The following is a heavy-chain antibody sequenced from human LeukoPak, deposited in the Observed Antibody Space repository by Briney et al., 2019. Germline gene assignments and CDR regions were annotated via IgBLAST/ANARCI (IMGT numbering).Heavy chain of an antibody. Sequence: SETLSLTCTVSGGSISSSSYYWGWIRQPPGKGLERIGRSYHSGSTYYNPALKSRVTRSVNTSKNRFSLTLSSVTAADTAVYYCARHGDSSGWYAGPWGQGTLVTVSS. J-gene: IGHJ5*02. CDR3: ARHGDSSGWYAGP. D-gene: IGHD6-19*01. CDR2: SYHSGST. V-gene: IGHV4-39*07. CDR1: GGSISSSSYY.